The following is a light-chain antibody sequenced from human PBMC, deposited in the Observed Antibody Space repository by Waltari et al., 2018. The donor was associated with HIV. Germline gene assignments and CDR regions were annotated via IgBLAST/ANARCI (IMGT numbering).Light chain of an antibody. V-gene: IGLV2-14*01. CDR3: SSYTSSSTG. CDR1: SSAVGGYNY. CDR2: EVS. J-gene: IGLJ2*01. Sequence: QSALTQPASVSGSPVQSITISCTGTSSAVGGYNYVSWYQQHPGNAPKLMIYEVSKRPSGGYNRFSGSKSGNAASLTISGLQAEDESDYYCSSYTSSSTGFGGGTKLTVL.